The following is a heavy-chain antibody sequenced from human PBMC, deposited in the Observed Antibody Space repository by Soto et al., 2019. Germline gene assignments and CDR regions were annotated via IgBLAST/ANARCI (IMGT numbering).Heavy chain of an antibody. D-gene: IGHD1-26*01. V-gene: IGHV4-39*02. CDR3: ATQEVGGSYVYTFDP. Sequence: QLQLQESGPGLVKPSETLSLTCTVSGGSISSSSYYWGWIRQPPGKGLEWIGSIYYSGSTYYNPSLKCRVPISGDTSTGPFSLRLSSVTAADTAVYYCATQEVGGSYVYTFDPWGQGTLVTVAS. CDR2: IYYSGST. J-gene: IGHJ5*02. CDR1: GGSISSSSYY.